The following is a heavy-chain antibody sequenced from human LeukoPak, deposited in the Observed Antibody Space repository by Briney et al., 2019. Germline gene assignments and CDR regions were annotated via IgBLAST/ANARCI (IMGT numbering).Heavy chain of an antibody. Sequence: SVKVSCKASGGTFSSYAISWVRQAPGQGLEWMGRIIPILGIANYAQKFQGRVTITADKSTSTAYMELSSLRSEDTAVYYCARDRYNSSWTIDYWGQGTLVTVSS. J-gene: IGHJ4*02. CDR2: IIPILGIA. CDR3: ARDRYNSSWTIDY. V-gene: IGHV1-69*04. D-gene: IGHD6-13*01. CDR1: GGTFSSYA.